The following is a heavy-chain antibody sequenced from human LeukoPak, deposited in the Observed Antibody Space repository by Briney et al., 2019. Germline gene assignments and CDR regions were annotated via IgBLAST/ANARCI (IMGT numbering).Heavy chain of an antibody. CDR1: GFTFSSYG. J-gene: IGHJ6*02. CDR3: AKDLYLQYCRGSACYLNYYNMDV. Sequence: GRSLRLSCAASGFTFSSYGMHWVRQAPGKGLEWVAVISYDGSNKYYADSGKGRFTISRDNSKNTLDLQMNGLRAENTAVYYCAKDLYLQYCRGSACYLNYYNMDVWGQGTTVAVSS. D-gene: IGHD2-15*01. V-gene: IGHV3-30*18. CDR2: ISYDGSNK.